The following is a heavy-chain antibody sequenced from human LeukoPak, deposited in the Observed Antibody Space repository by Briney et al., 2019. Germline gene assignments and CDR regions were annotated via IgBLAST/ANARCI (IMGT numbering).Heavy chain of an antibody. CDR3: ATPPLEGGF. CDR1: GFTFSSYG. J-gene: IGHJ4*02. V-gene: IGHV3-21*01. Sequence: PGGSLRLSCAASGFTFSSYGMHWVRQAPGKGLEWVSSISSSSSYIYYADSMKGRFTISRDNAKNSLYLQMNSLRAEDTAVYYCATPPLEGGFWGQGTLVTVSS. CDR2: ISSSSSYI. D-gene: IGHD1-1*01.